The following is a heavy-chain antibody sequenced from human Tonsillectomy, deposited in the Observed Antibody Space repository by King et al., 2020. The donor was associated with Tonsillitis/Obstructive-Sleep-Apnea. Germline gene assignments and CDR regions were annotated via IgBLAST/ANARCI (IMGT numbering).Heavy chain of an antibody. V-gene: IGHV4-34*01. D-gene: IGHD2-2*02. J-gene: IGHJ4*02. Sequence: HVQLQQWGAGLLKPSETLSLTCAVYGGSFSGYYWSWIRQPPGKGLEWIGEINHSGSTNYNPSLKSRVTISVDTSKNQFSLKLSSVTAADTAVYYCAPLPDCSSTSCYTEYWGQGTLVTVSS. CDR1: GGSFSGYY. CDR3: APLPDCSSTSCYTEY. CDR2: INHSGST.